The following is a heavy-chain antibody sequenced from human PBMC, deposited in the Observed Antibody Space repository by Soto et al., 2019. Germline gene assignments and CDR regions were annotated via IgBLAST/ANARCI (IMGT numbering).Heavy chain of an antibody. CDR2: ISAYNGNT. CDR3: ARFSREIVDYYYMDV. D-gene: IGHD5-12*01. J-gene: IGHJ6*03. Sequence: ASVKVSCKASGYTFTSYGISWVRQAPGQGLEWMGWISAYNGNTNYAQKLQGRVTMTSDTSTSTAYMELRSLRSDDTAVYYCARFSREIVDYYYMDVWGKGTTVTVSS. CDR1: GYTFTSYG. V-gene: IGHV1-18*01.